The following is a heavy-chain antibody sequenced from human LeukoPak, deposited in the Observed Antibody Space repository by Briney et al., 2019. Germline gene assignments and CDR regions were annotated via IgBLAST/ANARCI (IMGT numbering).Heavy chain of an antibody. Sequence: GGSLRLSCAASGFTFSDYYMSWIRQAPGKGLEWVSYISSSGSTIYYADSVKGRFTISRDNAKNSLYLQMNSLRAEDTAVYYCARDVAYYYDSSGYYYYYYGMDVWGQGTTVTVSS. CDR2: ISSSGSTI. J-gene: IGHJ6*02. CDR1: GFTFSDYY. CDR3: ARDVAYYYDSSGYYYYYYGMDV. V-gene: IGHV3-11*04. D-gene: IGHD3-22*01.